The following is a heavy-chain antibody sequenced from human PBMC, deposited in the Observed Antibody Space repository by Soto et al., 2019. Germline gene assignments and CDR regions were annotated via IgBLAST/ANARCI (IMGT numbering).Heavy chain of an antibody. CDR1: GGSISSYY. Sequence: SETLSLTCTVSGGSISSYYWSWIRQPPGKGLEWIGYTYYSGSTNYNPALKSRVTISVDTSKNQFSLKLSSVTAADTAVYYCARGRHFWSGYFFDYWGQGTLVTVAS. CDR2: TYYSGST. J-gene: IGHJ4*02. V-gene: IGHV4-59*01. D-gene: IGHD3-3*02. CDR3: ARGRHFWSGYFFDY.